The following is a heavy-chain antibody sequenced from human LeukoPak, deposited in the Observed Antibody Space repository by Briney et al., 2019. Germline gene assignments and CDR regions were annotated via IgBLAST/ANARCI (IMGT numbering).Heavy chain of an antibody. CDR2: MNPNSGNT. Sequence: ASVKVSCKASGYTFTSYDINWVRQATGQGLEWTGWMNPNSGNTGYAQKFQGRVTMTRNTSISTAYMELSSLRSEDTAVYYCARAMFAPNSSSWYNWFDPWGQGTLVTVSS. D-gene: IGHD6-13*01. V-gene: IGHV1-8*01. CDR1: GYTFTSYD. CDR3: ARAMFAPNSSSWYNWFDP. J-gene: IGHJ5*02.